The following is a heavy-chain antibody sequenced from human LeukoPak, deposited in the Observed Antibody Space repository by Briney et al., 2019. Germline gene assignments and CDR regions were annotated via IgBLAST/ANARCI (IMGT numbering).Heavy chain of an antibody. CDR2: ISGSGGNT. CDR3: ARVRREMKRSLGRTTEYSYYYYMDV. J-gene: IGHJ6*03. D-gene: IGHD1/OR15-1a*01. CDR1: GFTFSSYS. V-gene: IGHV3-21*01. Sequence: GGSLRLSCAASGFTFSSYSMNWVRQAPGKGLEWVSAISGSGGNTYYADSVKGRFTISRDNAKNSVYLQMNRLRAEDTAVYYCARVRREMKRSLGRTTEYSYYYYMDVWGKGTTVTVSS.